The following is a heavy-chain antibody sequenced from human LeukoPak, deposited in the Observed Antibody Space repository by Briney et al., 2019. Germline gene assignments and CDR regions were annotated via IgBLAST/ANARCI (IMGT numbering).Heavy chain of an antibody. CDR3: AKTIASLGSGARYFDP. CDR2: MHPGESEI. J-gene: IGHJ5*02. CDR1: GYSFNNYW. D-gene: IGHD5/OR15-5a*01. V-gene: IGHV5-51*01. Sequence: GESLKISFKASGYSFNNYWIAWVRQKPGKGLEWMGIMHPGESEINYSPSFEGQVTISADTSISTAYLEWYSLKASDSAIYYCAKTIASLGSGARYFDPWGQGTMITVSS.